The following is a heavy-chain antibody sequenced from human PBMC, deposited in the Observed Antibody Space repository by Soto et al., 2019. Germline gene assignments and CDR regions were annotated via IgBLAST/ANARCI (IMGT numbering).Heavy chain of an antibody. V-gene: IGHV1-18*04. CDR3: AREWYVAAAGTGDY. CDR2: ISAYNGNT. D-gene: IGHD6-13*01. Sequence: ASVKVSCKASGYTFTCYGISWVRQAPGQGLEWMGWISAYNGNTNYAQKLQGRVTMTTDTSTSTAYMELRSLRSDDTAVYYCAREWYVAAAGTGDYWGQGTLVTVSS. CDR1: GYTFTCYG. J-gene: IGHJ4*02.